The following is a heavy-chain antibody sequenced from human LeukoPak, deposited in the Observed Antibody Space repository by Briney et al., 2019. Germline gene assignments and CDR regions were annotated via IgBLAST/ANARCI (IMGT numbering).Heavy chain of an antibody. CDR1: GFTFSSYE. Sequence: GGSLRLSCAASGFTFSSYEMNWVRQAPGKGLEWVSYISSSGSTIYYADSVKGRFTISRDNAKNSLYLQMNSLRTEDTAVYYCARAGAVAGSFDYWGQGTLVTVSS. J-gene: IGHJ4*02. D-gene: IGHD6-19*01. CDR2: ISSSGSTI. CDR3: ARAGAVAGSFDY. V-gene: IGHV3-48*03.